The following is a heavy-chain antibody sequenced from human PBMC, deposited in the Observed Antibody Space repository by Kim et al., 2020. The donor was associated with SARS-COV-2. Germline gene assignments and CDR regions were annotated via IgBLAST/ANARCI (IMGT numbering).Heavy chain of an antibody. CDR3: VGRPDYDS. J-gene: IGHJ5*01. Sequence: GESLKISCKGSGYSFSDQWITWVRQVPGKGLEWMGRIDLRDSYTTYSPSFKGHVTISADKSITTAYLQWSSLKASDTAIYYCVGRPDYDSWCLGTLVTVS. CDR1: GYSFSDQW. CDR2: IDLRDSYT. V-gene: IGHV5-10-1*01. D-gene: IGHD3-16*01.